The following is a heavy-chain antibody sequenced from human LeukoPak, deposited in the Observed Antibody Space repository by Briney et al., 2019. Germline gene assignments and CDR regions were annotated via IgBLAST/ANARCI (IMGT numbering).Heavy chain of an antibody. CDR1: GFTVSSNY. D-gene: IGHD2-21*02. Sequence: GGSLRLSCAASGFTVSSNYMSWVRQAPGKGLEWVSVIYSGGSTYYADSVKGRFTVSRDNSKNTLYLQMNSLRAEDTAVYYCARDVGAEGDFTPNPSGYWGQGTLVTVSS. CDR2: IYSGGST. CDR3: ARDVGAEGDFTPNPSGY. V-gene: IGHV3-66*01. J-gene: IGHJ4*02.